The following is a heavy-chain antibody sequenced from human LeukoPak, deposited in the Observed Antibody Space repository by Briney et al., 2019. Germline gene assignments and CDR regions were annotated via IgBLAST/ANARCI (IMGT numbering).Heavy chain of an antibody. J-gene: IGHJ3*02. CDR2: IYYSGST. CDR3: ARDSDMGAFDT. Sequence: SETLSLTCTVSGGSISSGGYYWSWIRQHPGKGLEWIGYIYYSGSTYYNPSLKSRVTISVDTSKNQFSLKLSSVTAADTAVYYCARDSDMGAFDTWGQGTMVTVPS. CDR1: GGSISSGGYY. V-gene: IGHV4-31*03. D-gene: IGHD1-26*01.